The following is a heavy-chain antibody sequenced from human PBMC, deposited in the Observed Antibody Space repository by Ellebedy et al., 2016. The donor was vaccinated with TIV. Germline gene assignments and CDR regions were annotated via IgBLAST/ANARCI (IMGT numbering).Heavy chain of an antibody. CDR3: ARGRYYCSSTSCYAPSWFDP. D-gene: IGHD2-2*01. CDR2: ISSSSSGI. V-gene: IGHV3-48*04. CDR1: GFTFSSYS. J-gene: IGHJ5*02. Sequence: GESLKISXAASGFTFSSYSMNWVRQAPGRGLEWLSYISSSSSGIYYADSVKGRFTISRDNAKNSLYLQMNSLGAEDTAVYFCARGRYYCSSTSCYAPSWFDPWGQGTLVTVSS.